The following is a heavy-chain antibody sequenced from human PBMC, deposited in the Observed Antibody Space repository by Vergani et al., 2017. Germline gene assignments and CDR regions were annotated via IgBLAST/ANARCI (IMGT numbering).Heavy chain of an antibody. CDR3: AKDLGTSSGGGGFDP. CDR1: GFTSAGYA. CDR2: ISWNSNSI. J-gene: IGHJ5*02. V-gene: IGHV3-9*02. Sequence: EVQLVESGGGLVLPGRSLRLSCVASGFTSAGYAMHWVRHAPGKGLEWVSVISWNSNSIGYADSVKGGFTISRDNAKKSLYLQMNSLRAEDTALYYCAKDLGTSSGGGGFDPWGQGTLVTVSS. D-gene: IGHD6-6*01.